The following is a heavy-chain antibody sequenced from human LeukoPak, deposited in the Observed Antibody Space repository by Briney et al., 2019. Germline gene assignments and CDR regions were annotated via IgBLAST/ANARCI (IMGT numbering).Heavy chain of an antibody. CDR1: GYTFTSYY. CDR2: INPSGGST. Sequence: ASVKVSCKASGYTFTSYYMHWVRQVPGQGLEWMGIINPSGGSTSYAQKFQGRVTMTRDTSTSTVYMELSSLRSEDTAVYYCARDRGIVVVPAAMVEGGWFDPWGQGTLVTVSS. V-gene: IGHV1-46*01. J-gene: IGHJ5*02. D-gene: IGHD2-2*01. CDR3: ARDRGIVVVPAAMVEGGWFDP.